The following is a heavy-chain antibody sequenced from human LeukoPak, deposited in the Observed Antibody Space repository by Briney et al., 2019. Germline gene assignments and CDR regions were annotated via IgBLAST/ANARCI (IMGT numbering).Heavy chain of an antibody. J-gene: IGHJ6*03. V-gene: IGHV4-61*02. CDR2: IYTSGST. CDR1: GGSISSGSYY. CDR3: ARDEPPWVWPHRYYMDF. Sequence: SETLSLTCTVSGGSISSGSYYWSWIRQPAGKGLEWIGRIYTSGSTNYNPSLKSRVTISVDTSKNQFSLKLSSVTAADTAVYYCARDEPPWVWPHRYYMDFWGKGTTVTVSS. D-gene: IGHD6-13*01.